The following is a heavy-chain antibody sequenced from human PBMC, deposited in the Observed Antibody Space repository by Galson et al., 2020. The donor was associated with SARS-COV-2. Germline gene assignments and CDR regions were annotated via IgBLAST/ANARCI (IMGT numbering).Heavy chain of an antibody. Sequence: ASVKVSCQASGYRFTRYGISWVRQAPGQGLEWMGWISGYNGNTDYAQNLQGRVTMTTDTSTTTAYMELRSLTSDDTAVYYCARRVVVLVSAFPLQYYYYMDVWGQGTSVTVSS. D-gene: IGHD2-15*01. CDR2: ISGYNGNT. CDR3: ARRVVVLVSAFPLQYYYYMDV. J-gene: IGHJ6*03. CDR1: GYRFTRYG. V-gene: IGHV1-18*01.